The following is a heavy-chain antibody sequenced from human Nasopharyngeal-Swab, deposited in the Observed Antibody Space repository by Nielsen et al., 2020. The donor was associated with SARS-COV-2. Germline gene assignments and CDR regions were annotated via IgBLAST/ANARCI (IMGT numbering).Heavy chain of an antibody. CDR2: ISELGSGI. J-gene: IGHJ4*02. Sequence: GGSLRLSCAASGFSITTYGMTWVRQAPGKGLEWVSSISELGSGIYYADSVRGRFSISRDTSKNTVYLQMSTLRADDTALYFCTRGLTGHIVQWNPSPYWGQGTRVTVSS. D-gene: IGHD1-14*01. CDR3: TRGLTGHIVQWNPSPY. CDR1: GFSITTYG. V-gene: IGHV3-23*01.